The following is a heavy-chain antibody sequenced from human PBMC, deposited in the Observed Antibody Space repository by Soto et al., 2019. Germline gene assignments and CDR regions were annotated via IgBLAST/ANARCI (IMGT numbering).Heavy chain of an antibody. Sequence: SETLSLTCSVSCFAISRGYYWSWVRQPPGKGLEWIGSIYPSVSSYHNPSLATRLGLSIDASKNQFTLNLTSVTAADTALYFCAREKVGTTFFDTWGQGIQVTVSS. J-gene: IGHJ4*02. V-gene: IGHV4-38-2*02. CDR3: AREKVGTTFFDT. D-gene: IGHD2-21*02. CDR1: CFAISRGYY. CDR2: IYPSVSS.